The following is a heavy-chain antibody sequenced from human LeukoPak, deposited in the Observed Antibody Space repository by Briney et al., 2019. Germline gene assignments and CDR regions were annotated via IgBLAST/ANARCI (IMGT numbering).Heavy chain of an antibody. D-gene: IGHD5-24*01. V-gene: IGHV3-33*01. CDR2: IWYDGNNK. CDR1: GFTFSSYG. CDR3: ARIGSRDGYTVDF. Sequence: GGSLRLSCVASGFTFSSYGMHWVRQAPGKGLEWLAVIWYDGNNKYYADSVKGRFTISRDNSKNTLYLQMNSLRAEDTAVYYCARIGSRDGYTVDFWGQGTLVTVSS. J-gene: IGHJ4*02.